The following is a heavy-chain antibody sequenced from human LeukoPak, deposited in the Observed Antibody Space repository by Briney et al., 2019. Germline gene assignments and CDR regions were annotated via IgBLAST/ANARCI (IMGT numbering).Heavy chain of an antibody. Sequence: GGSLRLSCATSGFTFSSYAMSWVRQAPGKGLEWVSAISGSGGSTYYADSVKGRFTISRDNSKNTLYLQMNSPRAEDTAVYYCAKDLLNYYFDYWGQGTLVTVSS. D-gene: IGHD1-7*01. J-gene: IGHJ4*02. CDR2: ISGSGGST. CDR1: GFTFSSYA. CDR3: AKDLLNYYFDY. V-gene: IGHV3-23*01.